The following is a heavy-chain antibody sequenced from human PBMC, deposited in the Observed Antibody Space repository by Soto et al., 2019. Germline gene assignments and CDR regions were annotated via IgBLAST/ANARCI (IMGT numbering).Heavy chain of an antibody. D-gene: IGHD4-17*01. CDR1: GGTFSSYT. J-gene: IGHJ5*02. V-gene: IGHV1-69*08. CDR3: AREPLTTVTTGWFDP. Sequence: QVQLVQSGAEVKKPGSSVKVSCKASGGTFSSYTISWVRQAPGQGLEWMGRIIPILGIANYAQKFQGRVTITADKSPSTAYMELSSLRSEDTAVYYCAREPLTTVTTGWFDPWGQGTLVTVSS. CDR2: IIPILGIA.